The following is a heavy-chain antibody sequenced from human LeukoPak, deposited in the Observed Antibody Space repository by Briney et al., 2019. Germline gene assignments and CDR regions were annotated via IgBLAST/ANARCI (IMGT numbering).Heavy chain of an antibody. V-gene: IGHV3-30-3*01. Sequence: PGGSLRLSCAASGFTFSSYAMHWVRPAPGKGLEWVAVISYDGSNKYYADSVKGRFTISRDNSKNTLYLQMNSLRAEDTAVYYCARDYWNDGWHYWGQGTLVTVSS. D-gene: IGHD1-1*01. CDR1: GFTFSSYA. J-gene: IGHJ4*02. CDR3: ARDYWNDGWHY. CDR2: ISYDGSNK.